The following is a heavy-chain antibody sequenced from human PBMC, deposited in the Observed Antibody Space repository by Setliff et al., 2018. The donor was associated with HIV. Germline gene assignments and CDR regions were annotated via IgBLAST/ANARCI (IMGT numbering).Heavy chain of an antibody. CDR3: ARARFWSGYYTGDNYYYMDV. CDR1: GGSISSSSYY. Sequence: SETLSLTCTVSGGSISSSSYYWGWIRQPPGKGLELIGNIYYTGNTNDNPSLKSRVTISLDTSKNQFSLKLSSVTAADTAVYYCARARFWSGYYTGDNYYYMDVWGKGTTVTVSS. J-gene: IGHJ6*03. D-gene: IGHD3-3*01. CDR2: IYYTGNT. V-gene: IGHV4-39*07.